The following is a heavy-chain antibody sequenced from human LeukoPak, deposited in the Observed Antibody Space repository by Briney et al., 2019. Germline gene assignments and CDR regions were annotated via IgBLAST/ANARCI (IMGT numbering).Heavy chain of an antibody. CDR2: NYYSGSA. Sequence: SETLSLTCTVSGGPISSFYWSWIRQSPGKGLEWIGYNYYSGSANYNPSLKSRVTISMDASKNQFSLKLSSVTAADTAVYYCARGDYGDSDYWGQGTLVTVSS. J-gene: IGHJ4*02. D-gene: IGHD4-17*01. CDR3: ARGDYGDSDY. CDR1: GGPISSFY. V-gene: IGHV4-59*01.